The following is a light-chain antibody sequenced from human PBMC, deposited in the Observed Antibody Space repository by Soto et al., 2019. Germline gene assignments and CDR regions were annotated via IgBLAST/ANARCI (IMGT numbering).Light chain of an antibody. J-gene: IGKJ1*01. CDR3: QECSSDWT. Sequence: DIKLTQSPSTLSASVGDTISITCRASQSISDWLAWYQQKPGKAPKVLVYKASSLEDGVPSRFIGSGSGTEFTLTISSLQPDDFASYYCQECSSDWTFGQGTKVEIK. CDR1: QSISDW. CDR2: KAS. V-gene: IGKV1-5*03.